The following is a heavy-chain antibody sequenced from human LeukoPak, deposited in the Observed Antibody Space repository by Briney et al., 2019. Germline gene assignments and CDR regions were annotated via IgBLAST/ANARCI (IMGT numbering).Heavy chain of an antibody. Sequence: GGSLSLSCAASGFTFSSYGMHGVRQAPGKGLEWVAVIWYDGSNKYYADSVKGRFTISRDNSKNTLYLQMNSLRAEDTAVYYCARDAGWLRYGGAYFDYWGQGTLVTVSS. V-gene: IGHV3-33*01. CDR3: ARDAGWLRYGGAYFDY. D-gene: IGHD5-12*01. CDR2: IWYDGSNK. CDR1: GFTFSSYG. J-gene: IGHJ4*02.